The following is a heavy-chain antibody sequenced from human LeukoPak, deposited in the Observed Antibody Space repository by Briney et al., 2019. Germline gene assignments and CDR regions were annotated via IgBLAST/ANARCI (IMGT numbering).Heavy chain of an antibody. CDR3: ARGKGMTTVTIPRFRYWFDP. D-gene: IGHD4-17*01. CDR1: GYSISSGYY. J-gene: IGHJ5*02. Sequence: SETLSLTCTVSGYSISSGYYWGWIRQPPGKGLEWIGRIYHSGSTYYNPTLKSRVTISVDTSKNQFSLKLSSVTAADTAVYYCARGKGMTTVTIPRFRYWFDPWGQGTLVTVSS. CDR2: IYHSGST. V-gene: IGHV4-38-2*02.